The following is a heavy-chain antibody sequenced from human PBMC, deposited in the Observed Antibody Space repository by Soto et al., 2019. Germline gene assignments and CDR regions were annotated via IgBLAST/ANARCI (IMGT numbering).Heavy chain of an antibody. D-gene: IGHD5-18*01. V-gene: IGHV3-33*01. J-gene: IGHJ3*02. CDR2: IWYDGSNK. Sequence: QVQLVESGGGVVQPGRSLRLSCAASGFTFSSYGMHWVRQAPGKGLEWVAVIWYDGSNKYYADSVKGRFTISRDNSKNTLYLQMNSLRAEDTAVYYCARDPVDTAMVRPDDAFDIWGQGTMVTVSS. CDR3: ARDPVDTAMVRPDDAFDI. CDR1: GFTFSSYG.